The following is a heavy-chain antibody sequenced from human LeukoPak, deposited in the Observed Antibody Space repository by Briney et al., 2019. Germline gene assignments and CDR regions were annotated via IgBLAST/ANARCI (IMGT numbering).Heavy chain of an antibody. J-gene: IGHJ4*02. V-gene: IGHV5-51*01. CDR1: GYTFTSTW. CDR3: ARPPDSCTSISCYSTY. D-gene: IGHD2-2*01. Sequence: GESLKISCKGSGYTFTSTWIGWVRQMPGKCLEWMGVIYPGDSDTRYSPSFQGQVTISADKSISTAYLQWSSLKASDTAMYYCARPPDSCTSISCYSTYWGQGTLVTVSS. CDR2: IYPGDSDT.